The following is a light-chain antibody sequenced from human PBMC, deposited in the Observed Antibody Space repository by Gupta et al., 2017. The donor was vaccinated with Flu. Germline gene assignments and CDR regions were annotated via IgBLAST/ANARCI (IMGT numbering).Light chain of an antibody. V-gene: IGKV1-39*01. CDR1: QSVNIS. J-gene: IGKJ4*02. Sequence: DIQMTQSPSSLSASVGDRVTITCRASQSVNISLNWYQHKPGKAPKLLIYGASMLHTGVPSRFSGSGSGTXFTLTIXSLQPEDFATYCFQQSYSHPCTFGXWTRVEMK. CDR3: QQSYSHPCT. CDR2: GAS.